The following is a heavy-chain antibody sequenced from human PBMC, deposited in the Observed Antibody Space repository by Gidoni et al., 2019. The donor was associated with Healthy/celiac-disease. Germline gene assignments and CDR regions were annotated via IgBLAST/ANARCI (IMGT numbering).Heavy chain of an antibody. V-gene: IGHV3-30-3*01. CDR2: ISDEGSNK. CDR3: ARENRRGAGGGFDL. CDR1: GFPFSSYA. D-gene: IGHD3-10*01. Sequence: QVQLVESGGGVVQPGRSLRLPCAAYGFPFSSYAMHWVRQAPGKGLGWVAVISDEGSNKSYADSVNGRFTVSRDNSKNTRYRKMNSLRAEDTALYYCARENRRGAGGGFDLWGRGTLVTVSS. J-gene: IGHJ2*01.